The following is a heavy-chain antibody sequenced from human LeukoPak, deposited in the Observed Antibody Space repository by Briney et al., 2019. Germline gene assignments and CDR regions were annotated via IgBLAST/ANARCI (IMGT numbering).Heavy chain of an antibody. J-gene: IGHJ4*02. D-gene: IGHD6-13*01. Sequence: GGSLRLSCAASGFTFRTYEMNWVRQAPGKGLEWVSYISSSASTICYADSVKGRFTISRDNARNSLYLQMNSLRAEDTAVYYCARVSLFSSSWFDYWGQGTLVTVSS. CDR1: GFTFRTYE. V-gene: IGHV3-48*03. CDR2: ISSSASTI. CDR3: ARVSLFSSSWFDY.